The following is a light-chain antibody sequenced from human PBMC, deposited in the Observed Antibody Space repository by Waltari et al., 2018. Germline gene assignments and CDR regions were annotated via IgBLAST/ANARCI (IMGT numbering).Light chain of an antibody. J-gene: IGLJ2*01. CDR3: QSADSRGTFVV. CDR1: ALPKQY. V-gene: IGLV3-25*03. Sequence: SYELTQPPSVSVSPGQTARITCSGDALPKQYAYWYQQKPGQAPVLVIYQDSERPSGIPERFSGSSSGTTVTLTISGVQAEDEADYYCQSADSRGTFVVFGGGTKLTVL. CDR2: QDS.